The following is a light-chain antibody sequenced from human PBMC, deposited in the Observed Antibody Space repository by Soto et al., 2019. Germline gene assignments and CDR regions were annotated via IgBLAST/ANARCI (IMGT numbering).Light chain of an antibody. CDR1: QSVSSSN. J-gene: IGKJ1*01. V-gene: IGKV3-15*01. CDR3: QQYNNWPWT. CDR2: GAS. Sequence: EIVLTQSPGTLSLSHRERATLSCRASQSVSSSNLAWYQQKPGQAPRLLIYGASTRATGIPARFSGSGSGTEFTLTISSLQSEDFAVYYCQQYNNWPWTFGQGTKVDI.